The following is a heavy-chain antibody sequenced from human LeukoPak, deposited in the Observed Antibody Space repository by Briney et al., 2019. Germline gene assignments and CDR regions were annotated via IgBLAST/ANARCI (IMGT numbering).Heavy chain of an antibody. CDR1: GYTFTSYD. D-gene: IGHD3-10*01. CDR2: MNPNSGNT. CDR3: ASRSITMVRGVIITFNWFDP. Sequence: ASVKVSCKASGYTFTSYDINWVRQATGQGLEWMGWMNPNSGNTGYAQKFQGRVTMTRNTSISTAYMELSSLRSEDTAVYYRASRSITMVRGVIITFNWFDPWGQGTLVTVSS. V-gene: IGHV1-8*01. J-gene: IGHJ5*02.